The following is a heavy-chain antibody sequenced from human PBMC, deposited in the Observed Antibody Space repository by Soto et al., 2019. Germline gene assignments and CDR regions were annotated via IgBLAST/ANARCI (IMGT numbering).Heavy chain of an antibody. CDR2: MYYNGDT. J-gene: IGHJ6*03. CDR1: GGSISSYY. V-gene: IGHV4-59*01. Sequence: SETLSLTCTVSGGSISSYYWSWVRQPPEEGLEWIGYMYYNGDTNYDPALKSRVTISVDTSKNQFSLKLSSVTAADTATYYCARGGISHWAYFYYMDVWDRGTTVTVSS. CDR3: ARGGISHWAYFYYMDV. D-gene: IGHD2-21*01.